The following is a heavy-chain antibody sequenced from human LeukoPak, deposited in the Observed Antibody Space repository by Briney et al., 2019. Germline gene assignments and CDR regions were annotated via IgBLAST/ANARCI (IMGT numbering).Heavy chain of an antibody. V-gene: IGHV4-38-2*02. J-gene: IGHJ4*02. Sequence: SETLSLTCTVSGYSISSGYYWGWIRQPPGKGLEWIGYIYYSGSTNYNPSLKSRVTISVDTSKNQFSLKLSSVTAADTAVYYCARQSPRGVVVVPVYYFDYWGQGTLVTVSS. CDR3: ARQSPRGVVVVPVYYFDY. D-gene: IGHD2-2*01. CDR2: IYYSGST. CDR1: GYSISSGYY.